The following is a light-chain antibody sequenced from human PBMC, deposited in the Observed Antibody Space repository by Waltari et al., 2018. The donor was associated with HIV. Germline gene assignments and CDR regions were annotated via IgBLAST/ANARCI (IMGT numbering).Light chain of an antibody. Sequence: IVMTQSPATMSVPPGERATLSCRANQSVSSNLAWYQQKPGQAPRLLIYGASTRAAGIPARFSGSGSGTEFILTISSLQSEDFAVYYCHQYNNWPPFTFGPGTKVDIK. V-gene: IGKV3-15*01. CDR3: HQYNNWPPFT. J-gene: IGKJ3*01. CDR2: GAS. CDR1: QSVSSN.